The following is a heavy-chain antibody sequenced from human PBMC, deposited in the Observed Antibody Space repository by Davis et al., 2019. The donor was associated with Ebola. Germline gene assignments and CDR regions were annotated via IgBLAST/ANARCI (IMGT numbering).Heavy chain of an antibody. CDR1: GGSFSGYY. V-gene: IGHV4-34*01. D-gene: IGHD6-13*01. J-gene: IGHJ4*02. CDR3: ARGSLSSSWYY. Sequence: SETLSLTCAVYGGSFSGYYWRRLRQPPGKGLEWIGDINHSGSTNYNPSLKSRVTISVDTSKNQFSLKLSSVTAAVTAVYYCARGSLSSSWYYWGQGTLVTVSS. CDR2: INHSGST.